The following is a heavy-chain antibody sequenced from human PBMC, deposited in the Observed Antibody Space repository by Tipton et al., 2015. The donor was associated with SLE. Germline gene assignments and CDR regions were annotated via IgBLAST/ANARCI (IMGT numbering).Heavy chain of an antibody. J-gene: IGHJ4*02. CDR2: INPNSGGT. V-gene: IGHV1-2*06. CDR1: GYTFTGYF. D-gene: IGHD6-6*01. Sequence: QSGAEVKKPGASVKVSCEASGYTFTGYFMHWVRQAPGQGLEWMGRINPNSGGTNYAQKFQGRVTMTRDTSISTAYMELSRLRSDGTAVYYCARRDSSSPYFDYWGQGTLVTVSS. CDR3: ARRDSSSPYFDY.